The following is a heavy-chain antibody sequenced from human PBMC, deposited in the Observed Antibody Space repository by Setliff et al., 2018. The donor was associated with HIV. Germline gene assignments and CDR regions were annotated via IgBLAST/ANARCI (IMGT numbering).Heavy chain of an antibody. D-gene: IGHD3-16*01. CDR2: IIPILGIA. V-gene: IGHV1-69*10. CDR1: RGTFTTYA. J-gene: IGHJ3*02. CDR3: ARASRGGFQYGPTGHAFDI. Sequence: SVKVSCKTSRGTFTTYAFSWVRQAPGQGLEWMGGIIPILGIANNAQKFQGRVTITADESTSTAYMELSSLRSEDTAVYYCARASRGGFQYGPTGHAFDIWGQGTMVTVSS.